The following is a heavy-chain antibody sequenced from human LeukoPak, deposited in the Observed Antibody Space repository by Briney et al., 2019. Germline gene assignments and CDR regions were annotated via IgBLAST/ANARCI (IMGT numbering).Heavy chain of an antibody. Sequence: GGSLRLSCAASGFTFSSYSMNWVRQAPGKGLEWVSYISSSSSTIYYADSVKGRFTISRDNAKSSLYLQMNSLRDEDTAVYYCARDSTPDIVVVPAAIDFDYWGQGTLVTVSS. CDR3: ARDSTPDIVVVPAAIDFDY. CDR1: GFTFSSYS. J-gene: IGHJ4*02. D-gene: IGHD2-2*02. V-gene: IGHV3-48*02. CDR2: ISSSSSTI.